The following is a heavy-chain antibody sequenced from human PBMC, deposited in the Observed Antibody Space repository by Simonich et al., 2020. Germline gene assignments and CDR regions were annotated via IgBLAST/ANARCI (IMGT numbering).Heavy chain of an antibody. J-gene: IGHJ4*02. Sequence: QVQLQQWGAGLLKPSETLSLTCAVYGGSFSGYYWSWIRQPPGKGLEWIGEINHSDSTNNNQSLKSRVTISVDTSKNHFSLKLSSVTAADTAVYYCARGLIGGSYYYWGQGTLVTVSS. CDR1: GGSFSGYY. D-gene: IGHD1-26*01. CDR3: ARGLIGGSYYY. CDR2: INHSDST. V-gene: IGHV4-34*01.